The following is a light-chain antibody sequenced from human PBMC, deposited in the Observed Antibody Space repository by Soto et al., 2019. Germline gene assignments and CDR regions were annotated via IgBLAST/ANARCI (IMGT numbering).Light chain of an antibody. CDR3: QQYGSSIT. V-gene: IGKV3-20*01. J-gene: IGKJ4*01. Sequence: EIVLTQSPATLSLSPGERATLSCRASQSVSSYLAWYQQKPGQAPRLLIFDASTRATGIPDRFSGSGSGTDFNLTINRLDPADFAVYYCQQYGSSITFGGGTKVELK. CDR1: QSVSSY. CDR2: DAS.